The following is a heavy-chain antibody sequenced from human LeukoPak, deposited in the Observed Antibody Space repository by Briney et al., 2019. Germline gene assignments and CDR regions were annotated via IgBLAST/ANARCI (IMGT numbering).Heavy chain of an antibody. V-gene: IGHV1-18*01. J-gene: IGHJ4*02. CDR2: ISTYNGNT. CDR3: TREGGYSSGWYDY. CDR1: GGTFSSYG. D-gene: IGHD6-19*01. Sequence: GASVKVSCKASGGTFSSYGINWVRQAPGQGLEWMGWISTYNGNTKYSQKLQGRVTMTTDTSTSTVYMELKSLRSDDTAVYYCTREGGYSSGWYDYWGQGTLVTVSS.